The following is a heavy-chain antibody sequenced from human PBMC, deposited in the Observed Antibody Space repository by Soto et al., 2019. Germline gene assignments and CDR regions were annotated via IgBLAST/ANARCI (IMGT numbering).Heavy chain of an antibody. V-gene: IGHV6-1*01. CDR1: GDSVSSNSAA. D-gene: IGHD2-15*01. CDR2: TYYRSKWYN. Sequence: SQTLSLTCAISGDSVSSNSAAWNWIRQSPSRGLEWLGRTYYRSKWYNDYAVSVKSRITINPDTSKNQFSLQLNSVTPEDTAVYYCAREGFVVVAATHYYYGMDVWGQGTTVTVSS. J-gene: IGHJ6*02. CDR3: AREGFVVVAATHYYYGMDV.